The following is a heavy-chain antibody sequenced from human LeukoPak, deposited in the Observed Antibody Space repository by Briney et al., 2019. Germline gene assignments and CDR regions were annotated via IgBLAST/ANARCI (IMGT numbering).Heavy chain of an antibody. D-gene: IGHD3-10*01. Sequence: PSETLSLTCTVSGGSISSSTYYWGWLRQPPGTGLEWIGSMYYSSGNTYYNPSLKSRVTISVDTSKNQFSLKLSSVTAADTAVYYCARGRGEGRGIAMVRGVRAPSYNWFDPWGHGTQVTVSS. CDR1: GGSISSSTYY. V-gene: IGHV4-39*07. CDR3: ARGRGEGRGIAMVRGVRAPSYNWFDP. J-gene: IGHJ5*02. CDR2: MYYSSGNT.